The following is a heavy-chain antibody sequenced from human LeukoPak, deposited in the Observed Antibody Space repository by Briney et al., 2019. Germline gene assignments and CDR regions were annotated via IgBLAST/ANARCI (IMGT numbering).Heavy chain of an antibody. J-gene: IGHJ4*02. CDR2: IRYDGSNK. CDR3: ATGPGIAVAGTFDY. D-gene: IGHD6-19*01. Sequence: GGSLRLSCAASGFTFSSYGMHWVRQAPGKGLEWVAFIRYDGSNKYYADSVKGRFTISRDNSKNTLYLQMNSLRAEDTAVYYCATGPGIAVAGTFDYWGQGTLVTVSS. CDR1: GFTFSSYG. V-gene: IGHV3-30*02.